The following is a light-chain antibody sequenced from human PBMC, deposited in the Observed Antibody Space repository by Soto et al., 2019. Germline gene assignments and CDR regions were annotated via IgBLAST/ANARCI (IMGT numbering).Light chain of an antibody. Sequence: DIQMTQFPSTLSASVGDRGTITCRASQSIDSELAWYQQQPGKSPKFLIYTVSTLESGVPSRFSGSGSGTEFTLTISSLQPDDFGTYYCQQHKSYPRTFGQGTKVEIK. CDR2: TVS. J-gene: IGKJ1*01. CDR1: QSIDSE. CDR3: QQHKSYPRT. V-gene: IGKV1-5*03.